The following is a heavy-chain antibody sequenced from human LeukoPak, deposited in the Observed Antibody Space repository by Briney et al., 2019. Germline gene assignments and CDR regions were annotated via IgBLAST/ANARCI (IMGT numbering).Heavy chain of an antibody. V-gene: IGHV4-4*09. CDR2: IYSGGDT. CDR1: GASMDGYF. D-gene: IGHD6-19*01. CDR3: ARAGGSGWYGKLDP. Sequence: SETLSLTCTVSGASMDGYFWSWIRQPPGKGLEWIGFIYSGGDTSYSPSLRSRLTIAVDTSKSQFPLKLYSVTAADTAVYYCARAGGSGWYGKLDPWGQGTLVTVSS. J-gene: IGHJ5*02.